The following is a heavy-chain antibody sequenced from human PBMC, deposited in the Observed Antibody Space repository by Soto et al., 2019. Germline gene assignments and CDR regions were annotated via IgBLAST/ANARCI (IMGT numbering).Heavy chain of an antibody. CDR3: ARKKLLGPCCGP. J-gene: IGHJ5*02. V-gene: IGHV1-3*01. CDR2: SNAGHGNT. D-gene: IGHD2-15*01. Sequence: ASVKVSCKASGDNFTSYAMHWVSQAPGERLEWMGWSNAGHGNTKYSQKFQGRVTITRDTSASTAYMELSSLRSEDTAVYYCARKKLLGPCCGPWGQGTLVTVSS. CDR1: GDNFTSYA.